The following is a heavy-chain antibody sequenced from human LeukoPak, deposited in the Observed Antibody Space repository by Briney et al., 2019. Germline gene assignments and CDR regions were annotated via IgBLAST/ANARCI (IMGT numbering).Heavy chain of an antibody. J-gene: IGHJ4*02. CDR3: ARAYYDYVWGSYRYYFDY. V-gene: IGHV1-8*01. CDR1: GYTFTSYD. Sequence: ASVKVSCKASGYTFTSYDINWVRQATGQGLEWMGWMNPNSGNTGYAQKFQGRVTMTRNTSISTAYMELSSLRSEDTAVYYCARAYYDYVWGSYRYYFDYSGQGTLVTVSS. CDR2: MNPNSGNT. D-gene: IGHD3-16*02.